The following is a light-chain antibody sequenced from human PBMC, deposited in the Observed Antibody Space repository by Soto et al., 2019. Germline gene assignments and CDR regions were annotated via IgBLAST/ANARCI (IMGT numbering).Light chain of an antibody. Sequence: DIHMTQAPSTLSASVGDRVTITCRASQSINAWLAWYQQKPGKAPKLLIYDVSTLASGVPSRFSGSASGTEFTLTISNLESDDFASYYCQQYHRSSTFGQGTKVDI. V-gene: IGKV1-5*01. J-gene: IGKJ1*01. CDR1: QSINAW. CDR2: DVS. CDR3: QQYHRSST.